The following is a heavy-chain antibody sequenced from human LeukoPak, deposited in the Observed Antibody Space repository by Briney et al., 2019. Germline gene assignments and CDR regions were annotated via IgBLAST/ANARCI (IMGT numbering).Heavy chain of an antibody. CDR2: IIPIFGIA. CDR3: ARESGSGWYGDLAEYFQH. J-gene: IGHJ1*01. Sequence: ASVKVSCKASGGTFSSYAISWVRQAPGQGLEWMGRIIPIFGIANYAQKFQGRVTITADKSTSTAYMELSSLRSEDTAVYYCARESGSGWYGDLAEYFQHWDQGTLVTVSS. CDR1: GGTFSSYA. D-gene: IGHD6-19*01. V-gene: IGHV1-69*04.